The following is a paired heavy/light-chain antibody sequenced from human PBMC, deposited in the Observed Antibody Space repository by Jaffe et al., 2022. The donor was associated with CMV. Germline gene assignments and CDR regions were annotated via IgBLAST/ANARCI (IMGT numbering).Heavy chain of an antibody. V-gene: IGHV3-33*08. J-gene: IGHJ4*02. CDR3: ARGYCGVSSCLGGY. CDR2: VWADGNTK. CDR1: GFTFNKFG. Sequence: QVQVVESGGGVVQPGRSLRLSCAASGFTFNKFGMHWIRQAPGKGLEWVAVVWADGNTKYYADSVKGRFTISRDNSKNTVSLQMDSLRADDSAVYFCARGYCGVSSCLGGYWGQGTLVTVSS. D-gene: IGHD2-15*01.
Light chain of an antibody. V-gene: IGLV1-51*02. Sequence: QSVLTQPPSVSAAPGQKVTISCSGSSSNIGNFYVSWFQQVPGTTPKLLIYENDKRPSGIPDRFSGSKSGTSGTLGVTGLQTGDEADYYCGTWDSSLSAYVFGTGTKVTVL. CDR3: GTWDSSLSAYV. CDR2: END. CDR1: SSNIGNFY. J-gene: IGLJ1*01.